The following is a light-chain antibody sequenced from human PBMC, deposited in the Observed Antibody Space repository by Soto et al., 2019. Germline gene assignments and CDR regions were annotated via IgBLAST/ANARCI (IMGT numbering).Light chain of an antibody. Sequence: DIQMTHSPSSLSASVGDRVTSTCXASQSISSYLNWYQQKPGKAPKLLLYAVSSLQSGVPSRFSGSGSGTDFTLTISSLQPEDFATYYCQQSYSTPLTFGGGTKVDIK. CDR2: AVS. J-gene: IGKJ4*01. CDR1: QSISSY. CDR3: QQSYSTPLT. V-gene: IGKV1-39*01.